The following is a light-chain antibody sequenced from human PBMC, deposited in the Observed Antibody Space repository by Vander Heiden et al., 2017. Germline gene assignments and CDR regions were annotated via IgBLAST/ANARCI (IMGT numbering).Light chain of an antibody. V-gene: IGLV2-14*01. CDR1: SSGVGDYNY. J-gene: IGLJ1*01. CDR2: EVT. Sequence: QSALPQPASVSGSPGQSITISCTGASSGVGDYNYVSWYQQHPGKAPKLIIFEVTNRPSGVSNRFSGSKSDNTASLTISGLQAEDEADYYCYSYTSKSTRYVFGTGTKVTVL. CDR3: YSYTSKSTRYV.